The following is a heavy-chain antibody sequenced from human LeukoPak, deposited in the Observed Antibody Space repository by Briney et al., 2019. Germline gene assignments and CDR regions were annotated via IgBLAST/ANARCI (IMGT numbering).Heavy chain of an antibody. CDR2: XWYDGNNN. Sequence: GGSLRLSCAASGFXXSXXXXXXVXXXPXKXXEWVAAXWYDGNNNSYADSVKGRFTISRDNSKNTLSLQMNSLRAEDTAVYYCAPGDADSDFWGRGPLVPVSS. V-gene: IGHV3-33*01. D-gene: IGHD7-27*01. J-gene: IGHJ4*02. CDR3: APGDADSDF. CDR1: GFXXSXXX.